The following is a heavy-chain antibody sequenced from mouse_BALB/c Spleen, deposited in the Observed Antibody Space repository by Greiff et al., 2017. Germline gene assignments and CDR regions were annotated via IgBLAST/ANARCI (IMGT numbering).Heavy chain of an antibody. Sequence: VQLQPSGPGLVAPSQSLSITCTVSGFSLTSYDISWIRQPPGKGLEWLGVIWTGGGTNYNSAFMSRLSISKDNSKSQVFLKMNSLQTDDTAIYYCVRGTHYVDYGGQGTTLTVSS. CDR2: IWTGGGT. CDR3: VRGTHYVDY. V-gene: IGHV2-9-2*01. CDR1: GFSLTSYD. J-gene: IGHJ2*01.